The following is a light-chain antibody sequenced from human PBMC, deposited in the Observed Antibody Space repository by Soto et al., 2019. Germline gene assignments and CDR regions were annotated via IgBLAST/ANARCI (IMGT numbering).Light chain of an antibody. CDR3: QQYGSSPGT. CDR1: QSVSSSY. J-gene: IGKJ1*01. CDR2: GAS. Sequence: EIILTQSPATLSLSPGERATLSCGASQSVSSSYVAWYQQKPGQAPRLLIYGASSRATGIPDRFSGSGSGTDFTLTISRLEPEDFAVYYCQQYGSSPGTFGQGTKVDI. V-gene: IGKV3-20*01.